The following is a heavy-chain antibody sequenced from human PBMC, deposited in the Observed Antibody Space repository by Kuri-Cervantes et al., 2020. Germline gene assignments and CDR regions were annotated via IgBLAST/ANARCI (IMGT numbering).Heavy chain of an antibody. CDR3: ARVGTRYSG. Sequence: SETLSLTCAVYGGSLSGFFWTWIRQSPAKGLEWIGEISDSGATNYNPSLESRVTISVDTSKNQFSLKLSSVTAADTAVYYCARVGTRYSGWGQGTLVTVSS. J-gene: IGHJ4*02. CDR1: GGSLSGFF. CDR2: ISDSGAT. D-gene: IGHD3-10*01. V-gene: IGHV4-34*01.